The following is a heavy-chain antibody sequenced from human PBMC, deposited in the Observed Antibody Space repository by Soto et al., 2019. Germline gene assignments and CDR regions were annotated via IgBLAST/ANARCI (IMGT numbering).Heavy chain of an antibody. Sequence: SXVRQAPGQGLEWMGGIIPIFGTANYAQKLQGRVTITAEESKSTAYMELRSLTSDDTAIYYCARDTYDTTGYPLDYWG. D-gene: IGHD3-22*01. CDR3: ARDTYDTTGYPLDY. CDR2: IIPIFGTA. J-gene: IGHJ4*01. V-gene: IGHV1-69*01.